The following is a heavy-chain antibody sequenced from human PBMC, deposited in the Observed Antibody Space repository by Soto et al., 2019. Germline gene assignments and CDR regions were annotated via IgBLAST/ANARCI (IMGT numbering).Heavy chain of an antibody. D-gene: IGHD3-3*01. CDR1: GFTFTTYA. J-gene: IGHJ4*02. Sequence: EVQLLESGGGLVQPGGSLRLSCAASGFTFTTYAMSWVRQAPGKGLEWVSGISASGDTSYYPGSVKARFTISRDTSKNTLFLQMNRLRAEDTAVYYCAKYAIFGVDIVPAVGYYFDYWGQGTLVTVSS. CDR2: ISASGDTS. CDR3: AKYAIFGVDIVPAVGYYFDY. V-gene: IGHV3-23*01.